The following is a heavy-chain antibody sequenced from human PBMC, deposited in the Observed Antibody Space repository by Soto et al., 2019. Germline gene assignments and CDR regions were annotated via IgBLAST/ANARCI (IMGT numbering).Heavy chain of an antibody. CDR1: GFTFSSYG. D-gene: IGHD6-25*01. CDR2: IWYDGSNK. CDR3: ARDPAAAQLDY. V-gene: IGHV3-33*01. Sequence: QVQLVESGGGVVQPGRSLRLSCAASGFTFSSYGMHWVRQAPGKGLEWVAVIWYDGSNKYYADSVKGRFTISRDNSKNTLYLQMNSLRAEDTAVYYCARDPAAAQLDYWGQGTLVTVSS. J-gene: IGHJ4*02.